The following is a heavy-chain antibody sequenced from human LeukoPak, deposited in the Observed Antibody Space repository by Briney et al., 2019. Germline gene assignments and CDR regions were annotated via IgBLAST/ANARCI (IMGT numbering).Heavy chain of an antibody. Sequence: GGSLRLSCAASGFSFSSYAMTWARQAPGKGLEWVAVIWYDGSNKYYADSVKGRFTISRDNSKNTLYLQMNSLRAEDTAVYYCARELAARRYFDYWGQGTLVTVSS. CDR3: ARELAARRYFDY. J-gene: IGHJ4*02. D-gene: IGHD6-6*01. V-gene: IGHV3-33*08. CDR2: IWYDGSNK. CDR1: GFSFSSYA.